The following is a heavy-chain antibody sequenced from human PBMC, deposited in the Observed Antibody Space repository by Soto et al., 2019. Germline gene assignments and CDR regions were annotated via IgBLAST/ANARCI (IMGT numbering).Heavy chain of an antibody. D-gene: IGHD3-16*01. CDR1: GFTFSFYA. V-gene: IGHV3-30*04. CDR3: ARQAKIGDRSQFYFDS. J-gene: IGHJ4*02. Sequence: GGSLRLSGAASGFTFSFYAMHWVRQAPGKGLEWVAVISYNGRNKHYVDSVKGRFTISRDNSQDTLYLQMDSLRPDDTAVYYCARQAKIGDRSQFYFDSWGQGTLVTVSS. CDR2: ISYNGRNK.